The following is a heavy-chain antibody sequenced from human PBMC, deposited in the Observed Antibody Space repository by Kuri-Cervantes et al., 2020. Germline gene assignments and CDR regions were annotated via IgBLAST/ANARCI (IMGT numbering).Heavy chain of an antibody. Sequence: GESLKISCAASGFTFSSYSMNWVRQAPGKGLEWVSYISGSSSTIYYADSVKGRFTISRDNAKNSLYLQMNSLRDEDTAVYYCARDRFQSRPPYYYGMDVWGQGTTVTVSS. CDR3: ARDRFQSRPPYYYGMDV. D-gene: IGHD3-16*01. V-gene: IGHV3-48*02. CDR2: ISGSSSTI. J-gene: IGHJ6*02. CDR1: GFTFSSYS.